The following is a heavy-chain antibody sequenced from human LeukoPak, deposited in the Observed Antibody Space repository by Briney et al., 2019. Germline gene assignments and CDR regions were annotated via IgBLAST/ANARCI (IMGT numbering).Heavy chain of an antibody. J-gene: IGHJ4*02. V-gene: IGHV4-30-2*01. D-gene: IGHD3-3*01. CDR2: IYHSGST. CDR1: GGSISSGGYY. CDR3: AREGAGCYDFWSGYYTVDQYYFDY. Sequence: SETLSLTCTVSGGSISSGGYYWSWIRQPPGKGLEWIGYIYHSGSTYYNPSLKSRVTISVDRSKNQFSLKLSSVTAADTAVYYCAREGAGCYDFWSGYYTVDQYYFDYWGQGTLVTVSS.